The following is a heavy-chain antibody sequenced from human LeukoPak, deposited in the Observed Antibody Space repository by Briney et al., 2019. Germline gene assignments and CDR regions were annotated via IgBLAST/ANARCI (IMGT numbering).Heavy chain of an antibody. J-gene: IGHJ3*02. CDR3: ARVGGYCSGGSCPSHAFDI. CDR2: IYHSGST. Sequence: SQTLSLTCAVSGGSISSGGYSWSWIRQPPGKGLEWIGYIYHSGSTYYNPSLKSRVTISVDRSKNQFSLKLSSVTAADTAVYYCARVGGYCSGGSCPSHAFDIWGQGTMVTVSS. D-gene: IGHD2-15*01. V-gene: IGHV4-30-2*01. CDR1: GGSISSGGYS.